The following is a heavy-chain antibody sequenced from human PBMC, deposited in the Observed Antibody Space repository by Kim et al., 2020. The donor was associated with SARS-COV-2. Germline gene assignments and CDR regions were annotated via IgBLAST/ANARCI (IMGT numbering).Heavy chain of an antibody. CDR1: GFTFSSYE. CDR2: IIGSGTTI. Sequence: GGSLRLSCTASGFTFSSYEMNWVRQAPRKGLEWVSYIIGSGTTISYADSVRGRFTISRDNDKNSLFLQMNSLRAEDTAVYYCARGPNYSPFDYWGQGTLVTVSS. J-gene: IGHJ4*02. V-gene: IGHV3-48*03. D-gene: IGHD4-4*01. CDR3: ARGPNYSPFDY.